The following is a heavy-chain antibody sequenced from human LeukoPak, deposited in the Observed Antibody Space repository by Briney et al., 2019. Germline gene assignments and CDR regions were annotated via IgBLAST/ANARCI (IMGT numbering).Heavy chain of an antibody. V-gene: IGHV1-2*02. Sequence: ASVKVPCKASGYTFTGYYMHWVRQAPGQGLEWMGWINPNSGGTNYAQKFQGRVTMTRDTSISTAYMELSRLRSDDTAVYYCAREQYYYDSSGWIDYWGQGTLVTVSS. CDR2: INPNSGGT. CDR1: GYTFTGYY. CDR3: AREQYYYDSSGWIDY. J-gene: IGHJ4*02. D-gene: IGHD3-22*01.